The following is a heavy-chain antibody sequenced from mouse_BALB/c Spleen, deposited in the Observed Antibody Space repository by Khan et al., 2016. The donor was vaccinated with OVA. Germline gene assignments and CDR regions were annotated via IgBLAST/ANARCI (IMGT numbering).Heavy chain of an antibody. CDR1: GYTFTNYW. V-gene: IGHV1S81*02. CDR3: VRNAYFGNYFDH. CDR2: IYPGDGRV. D-gene: IGHD2-10*01. Sequence: VQLQQSGAELVKPGASVKLSCKASGYTFTNYWVHWVKQRPGQGLEWIGEIYPGDGRVNYNQKFRIKATLIVDKSSSTAYMQLSSLTSEDSAVYYCVRNAYFGNYFDHWAQGTTLTGSS. J-gene: IGHJ2*01.